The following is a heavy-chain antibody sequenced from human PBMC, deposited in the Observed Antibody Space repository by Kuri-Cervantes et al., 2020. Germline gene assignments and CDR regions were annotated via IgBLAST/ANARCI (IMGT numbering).Heavy chain of an antibody. CDR1: GFTFSSYW. V-gene: IGHV3-74*01. J-gene: IGHJ2*01. D-gene: IGHD2-8*01. CDR2: INTDGSGT. CDR3: AKCRGSRCLNGDWFFDL. Sequence: GESLKISCAASGFTFSSYWMHWVRQAPGKGLVWVSRINTDGSGTSYGDSVKGRFTIFRDNSKNTLYLQMNTLRAEDTAVYYCAKCRGSRCLNGDWFFDLWGRGTLVTVSS.